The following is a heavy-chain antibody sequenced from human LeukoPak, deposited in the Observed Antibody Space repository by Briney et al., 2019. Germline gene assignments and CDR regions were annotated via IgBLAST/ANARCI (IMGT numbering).Heavy chain of an antibody. J-gene: IGHJ6*03. D-gene: IGHD3-3*01. CDR3: ASSRYDFWSGYRYYYYMDV. Sequence: SETLSLTCTVSGGSISSYYWSWIRQPAGKGLEWIGRIYTSGSTNYNPSLKSRVTISVDTSKNQFSLKLSSVTAADTAVYYCASSRYDFWSGYRYYYYMDVWGKGTTVTVSS. CDR1: GGSISSYY. CDR2: IYTSGST. V-gene: IGHV4-4*07.